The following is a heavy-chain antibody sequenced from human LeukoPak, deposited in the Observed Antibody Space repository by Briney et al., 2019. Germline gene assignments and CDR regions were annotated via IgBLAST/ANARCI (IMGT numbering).Heavy chain of an antibody. V-gene: IGHV3-74*01. D-gene: IGHD5-24*01. Sequence: PGGSLRLSCAASGFTSSSYWMHWVRQAPGKGLVWVSRIYSDGTGTTYADSVRGRFTISRENAKNTLYLQMNSLRAEDTAAYYCAREMATTNARAFDIWGQGTMVTVSS. CDR2: IYSDGTGT. CDR1: GFTSSSYW. CDR3: AREMATTNARAFDI. J-gene: IGHJ3*02.